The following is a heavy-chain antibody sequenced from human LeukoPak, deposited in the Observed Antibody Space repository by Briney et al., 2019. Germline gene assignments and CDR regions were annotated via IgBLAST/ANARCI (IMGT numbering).Heavy chain of an antibody. J-gene: IGHJ4*02. D-gene: IGHD1-26*01. CDR1: GFTLRVNY. CDR2: IYSDGTT. CDR3: ARAVGAIDY. V-gene: IGHV3-53*01. Sequence: GGSLRLSCVASGFTLRVNYMTWIRQTPGRGLEWVSVIYSDGTTKYADSAKGRFTISRDNSKNTLYLQMNSLRAEDTAVYYCARAVGAIDYWGQGTLVTVSS.